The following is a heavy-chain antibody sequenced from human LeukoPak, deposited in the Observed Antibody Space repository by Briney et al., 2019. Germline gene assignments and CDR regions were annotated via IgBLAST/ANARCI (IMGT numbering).Heavy chain of an antibody. J-gene: IGHJ4*02. CDR1: GYTFIDYY. Sequence: ASVTVSCKASGYTFIDYYIHWVRQVPGQGLEWMGWISAYNGNTNYAQKLQGRVTMTTDTSTSTAYMELRSLRSDDTAVYYCARDFYSVTKSGDYWGQGTLVTVSS. V-gene: IGHV1-18*04. D-gene: IGHD4-11*01. CDR3: ARDFYSVTKSGDY. CDR2: ISAYNGNT.